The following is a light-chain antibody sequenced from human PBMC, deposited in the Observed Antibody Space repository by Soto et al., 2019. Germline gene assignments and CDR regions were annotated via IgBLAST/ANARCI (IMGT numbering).Light chain of an antibody. J-gene: IGLJ2*01. Sequence: QSWLTQPASVSGSPGQSLTIYCTGTSRDVGGYNYVSWYQQHPGKAPKLMIYDVSNRPSGVSNRFSGSKSGNTASLTISELQAEDEADYYCSSYTSSSTLVFGGGTKVTVL. V-gene: IGLV2-14*01. CDR3: SSYTSSSTLV. CDR1: SRDVGGYNY. CDR2: DVS.